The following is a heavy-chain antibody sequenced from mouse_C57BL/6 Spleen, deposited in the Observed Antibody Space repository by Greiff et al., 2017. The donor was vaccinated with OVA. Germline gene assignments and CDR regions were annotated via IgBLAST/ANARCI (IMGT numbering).Heavy chain of an antibody. J-gene: IGHJ2*01. Sequence: VQLQQSGPELVKPGASVKISCKASGYTFTDYYMNWVKQSHGKSLEWIGDINPNNGGTSYNQKFKGKATLTVDKFYSTAYMELRGLTSEDSAVYYCARGGYYGSSFLFDYWGQGTTLTVSS. CDR3: ARGGYYGSSFLFDY. CDR2: INPNNGGT. CDR1: GYTFTDYY. V-gene: IGHV1-26*01. D-gene: IGHD1-1*01.